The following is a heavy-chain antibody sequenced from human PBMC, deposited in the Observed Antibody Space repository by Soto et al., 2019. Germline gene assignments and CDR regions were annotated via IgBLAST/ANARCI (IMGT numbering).Heavy chain of an antibody. J-gene: IGHJ6*02. CDR3: AKGSTVTHNPYYYYGMDV. V-gene: IGHV3-23*01. CDR2: ISGSGGST. CDR1: GFTFSSYA. Sequence: GGSLRLSCAASGFTFSSYAMSWVRQAPGKGLEWVSAISGSGGSTYYADSVKGRFTISRDNSKNTLYLQMNSLRAEDTAVYYCAKGSTVTHNPYYYYGMDVWGQGTTVTVSS. D-gene: IGHD4-4*01.